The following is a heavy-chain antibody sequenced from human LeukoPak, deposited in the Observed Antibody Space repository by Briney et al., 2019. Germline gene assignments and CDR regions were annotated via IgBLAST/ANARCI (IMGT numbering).Heavy chain of an antibody. CDR2: ISPYNANT. CDR1: GYIFTRYG. Sequence: ASVKVSCKASGYIFTRYGISWVRQAPGQGLEWMGWISPYNANTKYAQKFQGRVTMTTDTSTSTAYMELRSLRSDDTAMYYCTREGEGEDGTGHHNWYFDLWGRGTLVTVSS. J-gene: IGHJ2*01. D-gene: IGHD2-8*02. CDR3: TREGEGEDGTGHHNWYFDL. V-gene: IGHV1-18*01.